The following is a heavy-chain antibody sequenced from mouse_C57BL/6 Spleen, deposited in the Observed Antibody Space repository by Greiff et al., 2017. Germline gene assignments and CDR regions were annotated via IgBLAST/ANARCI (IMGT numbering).Heavy chain of an antibody. J-gene: IGHJ4*01. V-gene: IGHV5-4*01. Sequence: EVQGVESGGGLVKPGGSLKLSCAASGFTFSSYAMSWVRQTPEKRLEWVATISDGGSYTYYPANVKGRFTIYRDNAKNNLYLQMSHLKSEDTAMYYCARGGRRAMDYWGQGTSVTVSS. CDR2: ISDGGSYT. CDR3: ARGGRRAMDY. CDR1: GFTFSSYA.